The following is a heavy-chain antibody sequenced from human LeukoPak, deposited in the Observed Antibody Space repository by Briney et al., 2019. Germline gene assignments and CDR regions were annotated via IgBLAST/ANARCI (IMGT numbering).Heavy chain of an antibody. J-gene: IGHJ4*02. CDR2: SYSGGSR. D-gene: IGHD1-26*01. Sequence: GGSLRLSCAASGFTVSTDHMSWVRQAPGKGLEWVAVSYSGGSRSYAESVKGRFTISRDNSQNTLYLQMNSLRAEDTAVYYCARVWELSFDYWGQGTLVTGSS. CDR3: ARVWELSFDY. V-gene: IGHV3-53*01. CDR1: GFTVSTDH.